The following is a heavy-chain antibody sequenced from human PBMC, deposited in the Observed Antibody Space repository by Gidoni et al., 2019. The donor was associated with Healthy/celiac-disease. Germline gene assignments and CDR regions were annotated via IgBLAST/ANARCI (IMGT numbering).Heavy chain of an antibody. J-gene: IGHJ5*02. Sequence: QVQLVQSGAAVKKPGASVKVSCKASGYTFTGYYMHWVRQAPGQGLEWMGWINPNSGGTNYAQKFQGRVTMTRDTSISTAYMELSRLRSDDTAVYYCARENIVVVPAAMDWFDPWGQGTLVTVSS. CDR1: GYTFTGYY. CDR2: INPNSGGT. D-gene: IGHD2-2*01. V-gene: IGHV1-2*02. CDR3: ARENIVVVPAAMDWFDP.